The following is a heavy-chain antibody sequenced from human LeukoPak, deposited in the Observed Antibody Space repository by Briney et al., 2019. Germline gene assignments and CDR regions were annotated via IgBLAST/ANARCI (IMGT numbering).Heavy chain of an antibody. CDR1: GYTLTELS. V-gene: IGHV1-24*01. CDR2: FDPEDGET. Sequence: ASVKVSCKVSGYTLTELSMHWVRQAPGKGLEWMGGFDPEDGETIYAQKFQGRVTMTEGTSTDTAYMELSSLRSEDTAVYYCATDLGGGRGWFDPWGQGTLVTVSS. J-gene: IGHJ5*02. CDR3: ATDLGGGRGWFDP. D-gene: IGHD3-16*01.